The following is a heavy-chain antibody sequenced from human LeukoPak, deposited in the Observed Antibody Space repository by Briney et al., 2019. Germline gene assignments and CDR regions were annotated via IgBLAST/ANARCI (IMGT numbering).Heavy chain of an antibody. CDR2: ISTYNGNT. CDR3: ARDGRCSGGSCYSEAFDI. J-gene: IGHJ3*02. Sequence: ASVKVSCKASGYTFTSYGISWVRQAPGQGLEWMGWISTYNGNTNYAQKLQGRVTMTTHTSTTTAYMELRSLRSDDTAVYYCARDGRCSGGSCYSEAFDIWGQGTMVTVS. CDR1: GYTFTSYG. D-gene: IGHD2-15*01. V-gene: IGHV1-18*01.